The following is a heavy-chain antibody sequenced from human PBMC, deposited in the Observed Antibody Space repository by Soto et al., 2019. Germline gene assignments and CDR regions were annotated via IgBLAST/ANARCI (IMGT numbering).Heavy chain of an antibody. J-gene: IGHJ3*02. V-gene: IGHV3-30*03. Sequence: QVQLVESGGGVVQPGRSLRLSCAASGFTFSIYGMHWVRHAPGKGLEWVAMISFDGSEKYYTDSVKGRFNISRDSSKNRMYLQMESRRVEDKAVYYCATDSRFYYSDAFDIWGQGTTVTVSS. D-gene: IGHD1-26*01. CDR2: ISFDGSEK. CDR3: ATDSRFYYSDAFDI. CDR1: GFTFSIYG.